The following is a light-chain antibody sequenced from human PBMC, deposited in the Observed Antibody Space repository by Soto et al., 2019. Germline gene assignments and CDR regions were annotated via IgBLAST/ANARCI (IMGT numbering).Light chain of an antibody. Sequence: EIVLTQSPATLSLSPGERATLSCGASQSVSSYLAWYQQKPGQAPRLLIYDASNRATGIPARFSGSGSGTDFTLTISSLEPEDFAVYYCQQRSNWLLTFGQGTRLEIK. CDR2: DAS. J-gene: IGKJ5*01. CDR3: QQRSNWLLT. V-gene: IGKV3-11*01. CDR1: QSVSSY.